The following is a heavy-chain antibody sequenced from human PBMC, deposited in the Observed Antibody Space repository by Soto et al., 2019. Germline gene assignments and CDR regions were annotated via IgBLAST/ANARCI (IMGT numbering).Heavy chain of an antibody. V-gene: IGHV1-18*04. CDR1: GYTFTSYG. CDR2: ISAYNGNT. J-gene: IGHJ1*01. CDR3: AKTHYGDHEYFQH. D-gene: IGHD4-17*01. Sequence: GASVKASCEASGYTFTSYGISWVRQAPGQGLEWMGWISAYNGNTNYAQKLQGRVTMTTDTSTSTAYMELRSLRSDDTAVYYCAKTHYGDHEYFQHWGQGTLVTVSS.